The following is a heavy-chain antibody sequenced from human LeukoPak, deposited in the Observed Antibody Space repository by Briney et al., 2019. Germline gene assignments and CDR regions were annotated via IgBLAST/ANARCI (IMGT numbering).Heavy chain of an antibody. J-gene: IGHJ6*02. V-gene: IGHV3-7*01. CDR2: IKQDGSEK. CDR3: ARDRWDLLLGTQDYYFYGLDV. D-gene: IGHD1-26*01. Sequence: LAGGSLRLSCAASAFTFSSYWMSWVRQAPGKGLEWVANIKQDGSEKYYVDSVKGRLTISRDNAKNSLYLQMNSLRAEDTAVYYCARDRWDLLLGTQDYYFYGLDVWGQGTTVTVSS. CDR1: AFTFSSYW.